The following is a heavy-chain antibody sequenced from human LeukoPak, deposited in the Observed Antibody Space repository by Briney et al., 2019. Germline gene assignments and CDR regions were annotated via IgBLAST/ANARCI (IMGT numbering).Heavy chain of an antibody. Sequence: SETLSLTCAVYGGSFSGYYWSWIRQPPGKGLEWIGEINHSGSTNYNPSLKSRVTMSVDTSKNQFSLKLSSVTAADTAVYYCAREGYAESAFDYWGQGTLVTVSS. CDR1: GGSFSGYY. CDR3: AREGYAESAFDY. D-gene: IGHD2-2*01. V-gene: IGHV4-34*01. J-gene: IGHJ4*02. CDR2: INHSGST.